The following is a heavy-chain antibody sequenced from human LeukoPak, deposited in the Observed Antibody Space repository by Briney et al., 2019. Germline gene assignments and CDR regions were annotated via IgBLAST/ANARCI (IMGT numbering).Heavy chain of an antibody. J-gene: IGHJ4*02. CDR3: TRTLLYEYFDY. CDR2: ISAYNGNT. D-gene: IGHD2-2*02. Sequence: ASVKVSCKASGYTFTSYGISWVRQAPGQGLEWMGWISAYNGNTNYAQKLQGRVTMTTDTSTSTAYMELRSLRSDNTAVYYCTRTLLYEYFDYWGQGTLVTVSS. CDR1: GYTFTSYG. V-gene: IGHV1-18*01.